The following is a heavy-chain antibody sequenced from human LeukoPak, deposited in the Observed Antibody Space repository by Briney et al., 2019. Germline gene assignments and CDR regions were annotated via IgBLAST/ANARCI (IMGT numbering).Heavy chain of an antibody. CDR3: ARDISGYSGYGGDY. J-gene: IGHJ4*02. D-gene: IGHD5-12*01. V-gene: IGHV4-30-2*01. CDR2: IYHSGST. CDR1: GGSISSGGYY. Sequence: SETLSLTCTVSGGSISSGGYYWSWIRQPPGKGLEWIGYIYHSGSTYYNPSLKSRVTISVNRSKNQFSLKLSSVTAADTAVYYCARDISGYSGYGGDYWGQGTLVTVSS.